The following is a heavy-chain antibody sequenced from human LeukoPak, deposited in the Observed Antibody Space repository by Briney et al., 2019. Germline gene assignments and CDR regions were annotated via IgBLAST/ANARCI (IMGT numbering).Heavy chain of an antibody. CDR3: ARGDHYGDALDF. J-gene: IGHJ4*02. D-gene: IGHD4-17*01. Sequence: SETLSLTCTVSGGSISNNNYYWAWIRQPPGKGLECIGSIYYSGSTYYNPSLKSRVTISVDTSKNQFSLKLSSVTAADTAVYYCARGDHYGDALDFWGQGTLVTVSS. V-gene: IGHV4-39*01. CDR1: GGSISNNNYY. CDR2: IYYSGST.